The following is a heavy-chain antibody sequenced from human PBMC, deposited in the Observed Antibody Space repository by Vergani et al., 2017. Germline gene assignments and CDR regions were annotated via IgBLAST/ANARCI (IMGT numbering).Heavy chain of an antibody. J-gene: IGHJ6*03. V-gene: IGHV4-61*02. CDR3: ARASHCINCYSEGPNGPGYYYMDV. CDR2: IHASGTK. Sequence: QVHLNEAGPGLVKPSQTLSLTCTVSGASITSGSFYWSWIRQPAGKGLEWIGRIHASGTKNYSPSLRSRVTLSVDTSKNQLSLKMISMTAADTAVYYCARASHCINCYSEGPNGPGYYYMDVWGKGTTVTVSS. CDR1: GASITSGSFY. D-gene: IGHD2-21*01.